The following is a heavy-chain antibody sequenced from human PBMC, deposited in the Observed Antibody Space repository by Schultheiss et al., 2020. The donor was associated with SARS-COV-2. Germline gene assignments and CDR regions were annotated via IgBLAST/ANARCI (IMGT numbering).Heavy chain of an antibody. J-gene: IGHJ4*02. CDR1: GGSISSGGYY. CDR2: IYYSGST. CDR3: ASRVPAAALDY. V-gene: IGHV4-61*05. D-gene: IGHD2-2*01. Sequence: SETLSLTCTVSGGSISSGGYYWSWIRQHPGKGLEWIGYIYYSGSTNYNPSLKSRVTISVDKSKNQFSLKLSSVTAADTAVYYCASRVPAAALDYWGQGTLVTVSS.